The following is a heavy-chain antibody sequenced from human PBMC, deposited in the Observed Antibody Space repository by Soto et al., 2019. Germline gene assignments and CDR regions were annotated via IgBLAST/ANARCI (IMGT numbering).Heavy chain of an antibody. CDR3: AKGFYISSAPVDY. V-gene: IGHV3-33*06. D-gene: IGHD6-6*01. J-gene: IGHJ4*02. CDR1: TFTFSNYG. Sequence: GGSLRLSCAASTFTFSNYGMHWVRQAPGKGLEWVAVIWYDGSTKYYADSVKGRFTIPRDNSKNTLSLQMNSLRAEDTAVYYCAKGFYISSAPVDYWGQGTLVTVSS. CDR2: IWYDGSTK.